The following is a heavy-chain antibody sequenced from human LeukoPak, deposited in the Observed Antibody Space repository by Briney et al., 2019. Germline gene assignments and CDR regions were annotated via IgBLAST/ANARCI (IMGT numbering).Heavy chain of an antibody. CDR3: AREYDYVWGSYYIDY. V-gene: IGHV4-4*07. CDR2: IYTSGST. Sequence: PSETLSLTCTVSGGSISSYYWSWIRQPAGKGLEWIGRIYTSGSTNYNPSLKSRVTMSVDTSKNQFSLKLSSVTAADTAVYNCAREYDYVWGSYYIDYWGQGTPVTVSS. D-gene: IGHD3-16*01. CDR1: GGSISSYY. J-gene: IGHJ4*02.